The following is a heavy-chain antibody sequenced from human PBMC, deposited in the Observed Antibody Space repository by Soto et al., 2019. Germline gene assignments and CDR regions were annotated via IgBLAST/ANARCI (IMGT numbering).Heavy chain of an antibody. CDR2: IWYDGSNK. Sequence: QVQLVESGGGVVQPGRSLRLSCAASGFTFSSYGMHWVRQAPGKGLEWVAVIWYDGSNKYYADSVKGRFTISRDNSKNTRYLQMNSLRSEDTAVYYFAREKGYIYGRANCFDPWGQGTLVTVSS. J-gene: IGHJ5*02. D-gene: IGHD5-18*01. CDR1: GFTFSSYG. V-gene: IGHV3-33*01. CDR3: AREKGYIYGRANCFDP.